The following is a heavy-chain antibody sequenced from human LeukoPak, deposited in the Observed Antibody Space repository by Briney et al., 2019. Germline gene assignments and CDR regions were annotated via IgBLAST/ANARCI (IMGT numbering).Heavy chain of an antibody. CDR3: ARVDYGDYEENWFDP. J-gene: IGHJ5*02. CDR1: GGSLSGYY. D-gene: IGHD4-17*01. Sequence: PSETLSLTCAVYGGSLSGYYWTWIRQPPGKGLEWIGYIYYSGSTNYNPSLKSRVTISVDTSKNQFSLKLSSVTAADTAVYYCARVDYGDYEENWFDPWGQGTLVTVSS. V-gene: IGHV4-59*01. CDR2: IYYSGST.